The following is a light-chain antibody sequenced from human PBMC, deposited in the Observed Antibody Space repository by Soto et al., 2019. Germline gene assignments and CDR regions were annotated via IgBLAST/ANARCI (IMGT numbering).Light chain of an antibody. CDR1: QGISSY. Sequence: DIQLTQSPSFLAASVGDRVTITCRASQGISSYLTWYQQKPGEAPKLLIYAASTLQSGVPSRFSGSGSGTEFTLTISSLQPEDFATYYCQQVNSSPLTFGGGTKVDIK. CDR3: QQVNSSPLT. CDR2: AAS. J-gene: IGKJ4*01. V-gene: IGKV1-9*01.